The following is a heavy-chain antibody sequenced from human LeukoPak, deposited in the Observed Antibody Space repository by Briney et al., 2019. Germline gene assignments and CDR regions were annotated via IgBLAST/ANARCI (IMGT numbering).Heavy chain of an antibody. CDR1: GYTFTSYY. V-gene: IGHV1-46*03. CDR2: INPSGGST. CDR3: ARDSGYDQFDY. D-gene: IGHD5-12*01. J-gene: IGHJ4*02. Sequence: ASVKVSCKASGYTFTSYYMHWVRQAPGQGLEWMGIINPSGGSTSYAQKFQGRVTVTRDTSSSTVYMELSSLRSEDTAVYYCARDSGYDQFDYWGQGTLVTVSS.